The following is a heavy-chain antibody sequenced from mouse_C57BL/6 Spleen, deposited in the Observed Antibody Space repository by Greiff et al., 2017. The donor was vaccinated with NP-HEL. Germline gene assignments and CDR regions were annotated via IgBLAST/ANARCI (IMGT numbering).Heavy chain of an antibody. CDR2: IFPGSGST. V-gene: IGHV1-9*01. CDR3: ARYRGAY. J-gene: IGHJ3*01. CDR1: GYTFTGYW. Sequence: QVQLQQSGAELMKPGASVKLSCKATGYTFTGYWIEWVKQRPGHGLEWIGEIFPGSGSTNYNEKFKGNATFTADTSSNTAYMQLSSLTTEDSAIYYCARYRGAYWGQGTLVTVSA.